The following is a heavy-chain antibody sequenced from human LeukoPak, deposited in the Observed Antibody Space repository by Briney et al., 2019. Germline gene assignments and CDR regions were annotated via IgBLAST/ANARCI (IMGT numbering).Heavy chain of an antibody. D-gene: IGHD2-2*01. J-gene: IGHJ6*03. CDR2: IYPGDSDT. V-gene: IGHV5-51*01. CDR1: GYSFTSYW. CDR3: ARRHSSTSWYYYYYMDV. Sequence: GESLKISCKGSGYSFTSYWIGWVRQMPGKGLEWMGIIYPGDSDTRYSPSFQGQVTISADKSISTAYLQWSSLKASDTAMYYCARRHSSTSWYYYYYMDVWGQGTLVTVSS.